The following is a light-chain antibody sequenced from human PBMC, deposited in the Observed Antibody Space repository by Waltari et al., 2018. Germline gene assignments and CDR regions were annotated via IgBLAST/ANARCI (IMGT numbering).Light chain of an antibody. CDR2: AAS. CDR1: QDIRSD. Sequence: AIQMTQSPSSLPASVGDRVTITCRASQDIRSDLGCYQQKPGKAPKLLIYAASTLQSGVPSSFSGSGSGTDFTLTISSLQPEDFATYYCLQDYIYPRTFGQGTKLEIE. J-gene: IGKJ2*01. V-gene: IGKV1-6*01. CDR3: LQDYIYPRT.